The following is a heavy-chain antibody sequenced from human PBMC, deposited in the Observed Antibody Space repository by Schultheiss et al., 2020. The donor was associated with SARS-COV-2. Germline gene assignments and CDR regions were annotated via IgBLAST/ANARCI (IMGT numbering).Heavy chain of an antibody. D-gene: IGHD3-3*01. J-gene: IGHJ4*02. CDR1: GFTFSHYS. V-gene: IGHV3-21*01. Sequence: GGSLRLSCVVSGFTFSHYSMNWVRQAPGRGLEWVSSIRGSSSDIYYADSVKGRFTISRDNAKNSLYLQMNSLRDEDTAVYYCAKFSRGEWLPIDWGQGILVTVSS. CDR2: IRGSSSDI. CDR3: AKFSRGEWLPID.